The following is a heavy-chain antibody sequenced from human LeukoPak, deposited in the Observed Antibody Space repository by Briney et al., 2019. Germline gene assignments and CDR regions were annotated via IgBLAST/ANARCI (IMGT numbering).Heavy chain of an antibody. CDR2: IYYSGST. D-gene: IGHD1-26*01. J-gene: IGHJ4*02. V-gene: IGHV4-39*01. CDR1: GASISTSAYY. CDR3: AKSGGYGLIDY. Sequence: SETLSLTCSVSGASISTSAYYWGWIRQSPGKGLEWIGSIYYSGSTYYNASLKSRVSISIDTSKNQFSLRLGSVTAADTAMYYCAKSGGYGLIDYWGQGTLVTVSS.